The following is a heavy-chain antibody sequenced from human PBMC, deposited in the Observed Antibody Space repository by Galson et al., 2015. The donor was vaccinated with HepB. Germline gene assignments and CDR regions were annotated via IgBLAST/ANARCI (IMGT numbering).Heavy chain of an antibody. D-gene: IGHD3-16*01. CDR1: GFTFSSYA. Sequence: SLRLSCAASGFTFSSYAMHWVRQAPGKGLEWVAVISYDGSNKYYADSVKGRFTISRDNSKNTLYLQMNSLRAEDTAVYYCAREGGRGWGQGTLVTVSS. CDR2: ISYDGSNK. CDR3: AREGGRG. J-gene: IGHJ4*02. V-gene: IGHV3-30-3*01.